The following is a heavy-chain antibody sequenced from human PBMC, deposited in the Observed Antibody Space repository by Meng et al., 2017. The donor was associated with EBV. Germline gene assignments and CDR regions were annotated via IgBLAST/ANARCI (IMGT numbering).Heavy chain of an antibody. Sequence: QVQLQESGPGLVKPSGTLSLTCAVSGGPISSSTWWSGVRQPPGKGLEWIGEIYHSGSTNYNPSLKSRVTISVDKSKNQFSLKLSSVTAADTAVYYCARDREGDYGDYGSHYYFDYWGQGTLVTVS. D-gene: IGHD4-17*01. J-gene: IGHJ4*02. CDR1: GGPISSSTW. CDR3: ARDREGDYGDYGSHYYFDY. CDR2: IYHSGST. V-gene: IGHV4-4*02.